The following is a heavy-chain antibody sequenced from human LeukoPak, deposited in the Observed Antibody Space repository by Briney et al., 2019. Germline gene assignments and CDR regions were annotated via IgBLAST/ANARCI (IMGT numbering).Heavy chain of an antibody. J-gene: IGHJ4*02. CDR3: ARGIGTIFGVVTASFDY. CDR1: GGSFSGYY. V-gene: IGHV4-34*01. Sequence: SETLSLTCAVYGGSFSGYYWSWIRQPPGKGLEWIGEINHSGSTNYNPSLKSRVTISVDTSKNQFSLKLSSVTAADTAVYYCARGIGTIFGVVTASFDYWGQGTLVTVSS. D-gene: IGHD3-3*01. CDR2: INHSGST.